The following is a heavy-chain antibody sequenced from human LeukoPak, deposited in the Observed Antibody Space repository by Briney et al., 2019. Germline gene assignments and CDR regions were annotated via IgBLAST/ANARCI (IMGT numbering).Heavy chain of an antibody. J-gene: IGHJ5*02. D-gene: IGHD6-6*01. Sequence: GGSLRLSCAASGFTFSSYWMSWVRQAPGKGLEGVANIKQDGSEKYYVDSVKGRFTISRDNAKNSLYLQMNSLRAEDTAVYYCARDSESMTNWFDHWGQGTLVTVSS. V-gene: IGHV3-7*01. CDR1: GFTFSSYW. CDR3: ARDSESMTNWFDH. CDR2: IKQDGSEK.